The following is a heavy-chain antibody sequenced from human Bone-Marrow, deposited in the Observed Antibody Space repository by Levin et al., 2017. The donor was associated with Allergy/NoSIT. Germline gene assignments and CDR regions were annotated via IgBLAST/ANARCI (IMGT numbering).Heavy chain of an antibody. Sequence: AGGSLRLSCAASGFTFSSYSMNWVRQAPGKGLEWVSSISSSSSYIYYADSVKGRFTISRDNAKNSLYLQMNSLRAEDTAVYYCAREIDYYGSGRNNYYYYYGMDVWGQGTTVTVSS. CDR3: AREIDYYGSGRNNYYYYYGMDV. D-gene: IGHD3-10*01. CDR1: GFTFSSYS. V-gene: IGHV3-21*01. CDR2: ISSSSSYI. J-gene: IGHJ6*02.